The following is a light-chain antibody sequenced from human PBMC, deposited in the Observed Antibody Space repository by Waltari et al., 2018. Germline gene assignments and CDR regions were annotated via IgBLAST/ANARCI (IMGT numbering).Light chain of an antibody. CDR1: SSDVGAYHY. Sequence: QSALTQPPSASGSPGQSVPISCTGTSSDVGAYHYVPWYQQHPGKAPNLMIYEVTKRPSGVPDRFSGSKSGNTASLTVSGLQAEDEADYYCSSYAGSNKGVFGGGTHLTVL. V-gene: IGLV2-8*01. CDR3: SSYAGSNKGV. J-gene: IGLJ2*01. CDR2: EVT.